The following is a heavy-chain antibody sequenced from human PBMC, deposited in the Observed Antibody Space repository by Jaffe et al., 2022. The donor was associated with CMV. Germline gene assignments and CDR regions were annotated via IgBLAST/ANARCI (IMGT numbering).Heavy chain of an antibody. V-gene: IGHV4-39*01. CDR1: GGSISSSSYY. D-gene: IGHD1-26*01. Sequence: QLQLQESGPGLVKPSETLSLTCTVSGGSISSSSYYWGWIRQPPGKGLEWIGSIYYSGSTYYNPSLKSRVTISVDTSKNQFSLKLSSVTAADTAVYYCARPISGSYSVFDYWGQGTLVTVSS. J-gene: IGHJ4*02. CDR3: ARPISGSYSVFDY. CDR2: IYYSGST.